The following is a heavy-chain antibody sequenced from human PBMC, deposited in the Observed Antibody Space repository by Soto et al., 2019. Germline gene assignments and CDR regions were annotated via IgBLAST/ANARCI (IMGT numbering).Heavy chain of an antibody. CDR2: ICWDDDK. CDR1: GFSLSTSGVG. CDR3: ARRAYDSSGYYYDY. Sequence: QITLKESGPTLVKPTQTLTLTCTFSGFSLSTSGVGVGWIRQPPGKALEWLALICWDDDKRYSPSLKSRLTITKDTSKNPVLLTMTNMDPVDTATYYCARRAYDSSGYYYDYWGQGTLVTVSS. D-gene: IGHD3-22*01. J-gene: IGHJ4*02. V-gene: IGHV2-5*02.